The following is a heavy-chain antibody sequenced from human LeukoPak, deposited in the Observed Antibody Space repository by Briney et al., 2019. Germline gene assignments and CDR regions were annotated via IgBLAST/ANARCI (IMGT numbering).Heavy chain of an antibody. D-gene: IGHD6-13*01. Sequence: GGSLRLSCAASGFTFSSYAMSWVRQAPGKGLEWVSAISGSGGSTYYADSVKGRFTIPRDNSKNTLYLQMNSLRAEDTAVYYCAKDLVAAAGTRYYGMDVWGQGTTVTVSS. V-gene: IGHV3-23*01. CDR2: ISGSGGST. CDR1: GFTFSSYA. J-gene: IGHJ6*02. CDR3: AKDLVAAAGTRYYGMDV.